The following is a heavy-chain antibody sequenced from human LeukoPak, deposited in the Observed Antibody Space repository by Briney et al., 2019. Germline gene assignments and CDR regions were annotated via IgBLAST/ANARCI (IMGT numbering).Heavy chain of an antibody. CDR2: INSDGSSTST. CDR3: ARASPDARALFDF. Sequence: GGSLRLSCAASGFTFSSYWMHWVRQAPGKGLVWVSRINSDGSSTSTSYADSVKGRFIISRDNAKNTLYLQMNSLRAEDTAVYYCARASPDARALFDFWGQGTLVTVSS. V-gene: IGHV3-74*01. D-gene: IGHD1-14*01. J-gene: IGHJ4*02. CDR1: GFTFSSYW.